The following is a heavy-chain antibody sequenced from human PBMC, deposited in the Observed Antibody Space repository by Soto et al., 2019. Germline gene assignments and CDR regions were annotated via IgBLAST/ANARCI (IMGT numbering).Heavy chain of an antibody. J-gene: IGHJ4*02. V-gene: IGHV4-34*01. CDR3: ARGTPDYDSSGYYPDY. D-gene: IGHD3-22*01. CDR1: GGSFSGYY. CDR2: INHSGST. Sequence: SETLSLTCTVYGGSFSGYYWSWIRQPPGKGLEWIGDINHSGSTNYNPSLKSRVTISVDTSKNQLSLKLSSVTAADTAVYYCARGTPDYDSSGYYPDYWGQGTLVTVYS.